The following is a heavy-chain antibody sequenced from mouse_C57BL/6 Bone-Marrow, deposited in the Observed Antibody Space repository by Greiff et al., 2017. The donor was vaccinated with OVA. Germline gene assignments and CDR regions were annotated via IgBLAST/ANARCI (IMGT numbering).Heavy chain of an antibody. CDR3: AEKGEGYPHWYFDV. D-gene: IGHD2-2*01. Sequence: VKLVESGPGLVQPSQSLSITCTVSGFSLTSYGVHWVRQSPGKGLEWLGVIWRGGSTDYNAAFMSRLSITKDNSKSQVFFKMNSLQADDTAIYYCAEKGEGYPHWYFDVWGTGTTVTVSS. CDR2: IWRGGST. V-gene: IGHV2-5*01. J-gene: IGHJ1*03. CDR1: GFSLTSYG.